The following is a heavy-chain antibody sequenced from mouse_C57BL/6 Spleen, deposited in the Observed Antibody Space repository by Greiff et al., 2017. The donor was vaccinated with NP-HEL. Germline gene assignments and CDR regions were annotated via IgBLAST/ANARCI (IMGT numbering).Heavy chain of an antibody. Sequence: QVQLQQPGAELVRPGSSVKLSCKASGYTFTSYWMHWVKQRPIQGLEWIGNIDPSDSETHYNQKFKDKATLTVDKSSSTAYMQLSSLTSEDSAVYYCARRAQATGYYFVYWGQGTTLTVSS. D-gene: IGHD3-2*02. J-gene: IGHJ2*01. CDR2: IDPSDSET. CDR3: ARRAQATGYYFVY. V-gene: IGHV1-52*01. CDR1: GYTFTSYW.